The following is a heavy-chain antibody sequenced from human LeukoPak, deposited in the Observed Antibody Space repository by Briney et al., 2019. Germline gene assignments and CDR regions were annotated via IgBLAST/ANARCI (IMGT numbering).Heavy chain of an antibody. Sequence: GGSLRLSCVASGFTFSNYGIHWVRQAPGKGLEWVAFIRYDGRNKYYADSVKGRFTISRDNSKNTLYLQMSSLRAEDTAVYYCARASKELRFLGWGYYYYYMDVWGKGTTVTVSS. V-gene: IGHV3-30*02. CDR2: IRYDGRNK. CDR1: GFTFSNYG. J-gene: IGHJ6*03. CDR3: ARASKELRFLGWGYYYYYMDV. D-gene: IGHD3-3*01.